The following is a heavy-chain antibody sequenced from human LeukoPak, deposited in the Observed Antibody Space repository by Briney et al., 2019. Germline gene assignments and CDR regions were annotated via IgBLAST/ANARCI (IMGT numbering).Heavy chain of an antibody. V-gene: IGHV4-39*06. D-gene: IGHD4-17*01. CDR3: ARVAGDYSWYFDY. CDR2: IYYSGST. Sequence: PSETLSLTCTVSGGSISSSSYYWGWIRQPPGKGLEWIGSIYYSGSTYYNPSLKSRVTISVDTSKNQFPLKLSSVTAADTAVYYCARVAGDYSWYFDYWGQGTLVTVSS. J-gene: IGHJ4*02. CDR1: GGSISSSSYY.